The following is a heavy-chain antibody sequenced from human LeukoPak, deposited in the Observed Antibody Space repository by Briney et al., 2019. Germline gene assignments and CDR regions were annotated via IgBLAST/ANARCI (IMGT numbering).Heavy chain of an antibody. V-gene: IGHV3-30-3*01. D-gene: IGHD6-6*01. CDR2: ISYDGSNK. CDR1: GFTFSSYA. CDR3: ARVRSSSATLYFDY. Sequence: GRSLRLSCAASGFTFSSYAMHWVRQAPGKGLEWVAVISYDGSNKYYADSVKGRFTISRDNSKNTLYLQMNSLRAEDTAVYYCARVRSSSATLYFDYWGPGTLVTVSS. J-gene: IGHJ4*02.